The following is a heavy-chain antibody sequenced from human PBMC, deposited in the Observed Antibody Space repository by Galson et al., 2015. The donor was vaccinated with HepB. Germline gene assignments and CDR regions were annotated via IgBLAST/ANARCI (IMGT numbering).Heavy chain of an antibody. CDR2: VSYSGST. Sequence: ETLSLTCTVSGGSISTYYYSWIRQTPGKGLEWLGYVSYSGSTKYNPSLKSRVTISLDTSQTQFSLKLNSATAADTALYYCTRAVVPAAIDYWGQGTLVTVSS. D-gene: IGHD2-2*01. CDR3: TRAVVPAAIDY. V-gene: IGHV4-59*01. CDR1: GGSISTYY. J-gene: IGHJ4*02.